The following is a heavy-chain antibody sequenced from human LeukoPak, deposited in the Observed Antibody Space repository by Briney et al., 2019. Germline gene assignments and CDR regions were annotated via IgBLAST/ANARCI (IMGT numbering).Heavy chain of an antibody. V-gene: IGHV4-39*01. CDR3: ARHNEGTDIAVVPAGFDP. J-gene: IGHJ5*02. CDR1: GGSISSSSYY. Sequence: PSETLSLTCTVSGGSISSSSYYWGWIRQPPGEGLEWIGSIYYSGSTYYNPSLKSRVTISVDTSKNQFSLKLSSVTAADTAVYYCARHNEGTDIAVVPAGFDPWGQGTLVTVSS. D-gene: IGHD2-2*01. CDR2: IYYSGST.